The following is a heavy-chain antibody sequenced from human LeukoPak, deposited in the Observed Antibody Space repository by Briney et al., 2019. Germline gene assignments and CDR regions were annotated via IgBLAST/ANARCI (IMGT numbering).Heavy chain of an antibody. D-gene: IGHD2-8*02. Sequence: GGSLRLSCAASGFTVSSNYMSWVRQAPGKGLEWVSGISGSGGNTYYADSVKGRFTISRDNSKKTLHLQMNSLRAEDTAVYYCAKGGRDTGGNWFDPWGQGTLVTVSS. J-gene: IGHJ5*02. CDR1: GFTVSSNY. CDR3: AKGGRDTGGNWFDP. CDR2: ISGSGGNT. V-gene: IGHV3-23*01.